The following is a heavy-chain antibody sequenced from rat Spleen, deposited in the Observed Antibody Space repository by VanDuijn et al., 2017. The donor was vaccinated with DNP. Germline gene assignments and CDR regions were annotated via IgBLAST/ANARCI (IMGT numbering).Heavy chain of an antibody. J-gene: IGHJ2*01. CDR3: ARWSNFFDY. V-gene: IGHV5-7*01. Sequence: EVQLVESGGGLVQPGRSMKLSCAASGFTFSNFDMAWVRQAPKKGLEWVAAISYDGSSTDYRDSVKGRFTISRDNAKSTLYLQMDSLRSEDTATYYCARWSNFFDYWGQGVMVTVSS. CDR2: ISYDGSST. CDR1: GFTFSNFD.